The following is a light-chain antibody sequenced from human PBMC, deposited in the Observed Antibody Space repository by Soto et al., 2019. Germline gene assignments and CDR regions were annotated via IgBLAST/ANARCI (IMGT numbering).Light chain of an antibody. CDR1: QGISNF. Sequence: DIQMTQSPSSLSASVGDRVTITCRASQGISNFLAWYQQKPGKVPKLLISAASTLQSGVPSRFSGSGSGTDFTFTITSLQPEDVATYYCQKYSSVITFGQGTRLEIK. CDR2: AAS. CDR3: QKYSSVIT. J-gene: IGKJ5*01. V-gene: IGKV1-27*01.